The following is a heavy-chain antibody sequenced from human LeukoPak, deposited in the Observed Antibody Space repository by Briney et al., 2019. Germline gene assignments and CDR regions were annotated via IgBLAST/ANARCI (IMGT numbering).Heavy chain of an antibody. V-gene: IGHV3-23*01. Sequence: PGGSLRLSCAASGFTFSSYAMSWVRQAPGKGLEWVSAISGSGGSTYYADSVKGRFTISRDNSKNTLYLQMNSPRAEDTAVYYCAKVGALLLWSYFDYWGQGTLVTVSS. D-gene: IGHD3-10*01. CDR1: GFTFSSYA. J-gene: IGHJ4*02. CDR2: ISGSGGST. CDR3: AKVGALLLWSYFDY.